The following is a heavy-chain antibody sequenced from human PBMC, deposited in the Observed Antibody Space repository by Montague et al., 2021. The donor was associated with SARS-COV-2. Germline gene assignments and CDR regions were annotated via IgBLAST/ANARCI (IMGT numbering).Heavy chain of an antibody. V-gene: IGHV4-38-2*02. Sequence: SETLSLTCSVSGFSISSGYYWGWIRQTPGKGLEWIGSRYQNRATXYSPSLKRPVTILLDTSKNQFSLSLTSVTAADTAVYYCARSGVGIFDFSYFDSWGQGSLVIVSS. D-gene: IGHD3-3*01. CDR1: GFSISSGYY. J-gene: IGHJ4*02. CDR3: ARSGVGIFDFSYFDS. CDR2: RYQNRAT.